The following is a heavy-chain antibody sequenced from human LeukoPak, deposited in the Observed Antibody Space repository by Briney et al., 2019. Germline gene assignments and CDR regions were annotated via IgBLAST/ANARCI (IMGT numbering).Heavy chain of an antibody. CDR3: ARDGRADYDFWSGYRYYYMDV. J-gene: IGHJ6*03. V-gene: IGHV3-11*04. D-gene: IGHD3-3*01. CDR1: GFTFSNYY. Sequence: PGGSLRLSCAASGFTFSNYYMSWVRQAPGKGLEWVSYISSSGSNIYYANSVKGRFTISRDNAKNSLYLQMNSLRAEDTAVYYCARDGRADYDFWSGYRYYYMDVWGKGTTVTVSS. CDR2: ISSSGSNI.